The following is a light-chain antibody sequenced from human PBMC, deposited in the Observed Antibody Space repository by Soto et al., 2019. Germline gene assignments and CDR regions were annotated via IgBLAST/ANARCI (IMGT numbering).Light chain of an antibody. V-gene: IGLV2-8*01. CDR2: EVT. CDR3: SSFASSNTWV. J-gene: IGLJ3*02. Sequence: QSVLTQPPSASGSPGQSVTISCTGTSSAVGAYNYVSWYQQHAGKAPKLVIYEVTKRPSGVPDRFSGSKSANTASLTVSGLQAEDEADYYCSSFASSNTWVFGGGPKLTVL. CDR1: SSAVGAYNY.